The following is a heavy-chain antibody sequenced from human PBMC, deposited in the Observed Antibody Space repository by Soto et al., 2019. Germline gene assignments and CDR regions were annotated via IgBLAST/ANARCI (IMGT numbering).Heavy chain of an antibody. CDR1: GFSLSTSGMC. D-gene: IGHD2-15*01. J-gene: IGHJ6*03. CDR2: IDWDDDK. Sequence: SDPTQVNPTQTLTITCTFSGFSLSTSGMCVSWIRQHPGKDQEWLARIDWDDDKYYSTSLKTRLTISKDSSKNQVVLTMTNMDSVDTATYYCLRTRYCSGGSCSNVYYMDVWGKGTTVTVSS. CDR3: LRTRYCSGGSCSNVYYMDV. V-gene: IGHV2-70*11.